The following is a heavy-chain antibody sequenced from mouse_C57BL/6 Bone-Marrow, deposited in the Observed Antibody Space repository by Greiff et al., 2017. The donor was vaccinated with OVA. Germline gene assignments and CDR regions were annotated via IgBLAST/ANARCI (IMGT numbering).Heavy chain of an antibody. CDR2: TYWDDDK. J-gene: IGHJ4*01. CDR3: ARRYNDGPYAMDY. Sequence: QVTLKVSGPGLLQSSQTLSLTCSFSGFSLSTSGMGVSWIRQPSGKGLEWLAHTYWDDDKRYNPSLKSRLTISKDTSRNQVFLKITSVDTADTATYYGARRYNDGPYAMDYWGQGTSVTVSS. D-gene: IGHD2-3*01. V-gene: IGHV8-12*01. CDR1: GFSLSTSGMG.